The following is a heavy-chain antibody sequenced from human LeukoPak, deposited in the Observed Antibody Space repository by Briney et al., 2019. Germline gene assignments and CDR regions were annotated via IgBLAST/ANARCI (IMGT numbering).Heavy chain of an antibody. Sequence: GGSLRLSCAASGFTFSSYSMTWVRQAPGKGLEWVSSISSSSSYIYYADSVKDRFTISRDNAKNSLYLQMNSLRAEDTAVYYCARGKDIVLMVYATSIDYWGQGTLVTVSS. J-gene: IGHJ4*02. V-gene: IGHV3-21*01. CDR2: ISSSSSYI. CDR3: ARGKDIVLMVYATSIDY. D-gene: IGHD2-8*01. CDR1: GFTFSSYS.